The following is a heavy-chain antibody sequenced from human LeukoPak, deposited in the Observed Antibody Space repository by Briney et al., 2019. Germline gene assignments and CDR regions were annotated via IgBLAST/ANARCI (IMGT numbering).Heavy chain of an antibody. D-gene: IGHD1-26*01. Sequence: ASETLSLTCTVSGGSISSYYWSWIRQPPGKGLEWIGYIYYSGSTNYNPSLKSRVTISVDTSKNQFSLKLSSVTAADTAVYYCARAGWRELLQVYFDYWGQGTLVTVSS. CDR3: ARAGWRELLQVYFDY. CDR2: IYYSGST. CDR1: GGSISSYY. V-gene: IGHV4-59*01. J-gene: IGHJ4*02.